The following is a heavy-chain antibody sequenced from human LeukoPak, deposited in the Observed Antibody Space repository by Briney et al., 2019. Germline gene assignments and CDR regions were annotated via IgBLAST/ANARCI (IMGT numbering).Heavy chain of an antibody. CDR3: ARVWRLLDPQAFDI. Sequence: SVKVSCKASGGTFSSYTISWVRQAPGQGLEWMGRIIPILGIANYAQKFQGRVTITTDESTSTAYMELSSLRSEDTAVYYCARVWRLLDPQAFDIWGQGTMVTVSS. V-gene: IGHV1-69*16. CDR1: GGTFSSYT. J-gene: IGHJ3*02. CDR2: IIPILGIA. D-gene: IGHD3-22*01.